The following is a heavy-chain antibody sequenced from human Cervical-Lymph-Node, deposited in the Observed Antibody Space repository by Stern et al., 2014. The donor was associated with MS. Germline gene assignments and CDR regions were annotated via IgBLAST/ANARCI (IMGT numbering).Heavy chain of an antibody. CDR3: ARDKEDTNMAFRYFDN. CDR1: GGSVGSGSYD. Sequence: QLQLQESGPGLVKPSQTLSLTCTVSGGSVGSGSYDWSWIRQPAGKGLEWIGRIYTTGSTYYNPSLKSRVSISIATSKNQFLLNQPTGTAADTAVYYCARDKEDTNMAFRYFDNWGQGTLVTVSS. V-gene: IGHV4-61*02. D-gene: IGHD5-18*01. J-gene: IGHJ4*02. CDR2: IYTTGST.